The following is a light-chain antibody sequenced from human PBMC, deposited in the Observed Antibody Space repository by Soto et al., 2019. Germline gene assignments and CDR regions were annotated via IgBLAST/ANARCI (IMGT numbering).Light chain of an antibody. Sequence: DIQMTQSPSTLSASVGDRVTITCRASQSVGDSLVWHQQKPGKAPKLLIHRASSLESGVPSTFSGSGSGTEFTLTISSLQPDDFATYYCQQYQTYPWTFGQGTKVEV. CDR3: QQYQTYPWT. V-gene: IGKV1-5*03. J-gene: IGKJ1*01. CDR1: QSVGDS. CDR2: RAS.